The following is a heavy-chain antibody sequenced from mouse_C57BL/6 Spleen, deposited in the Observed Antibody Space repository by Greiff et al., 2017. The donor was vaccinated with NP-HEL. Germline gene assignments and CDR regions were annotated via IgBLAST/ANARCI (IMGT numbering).Heavy chain of an antibody. CDR1: GYTFTSYW. CDR3: ARSRVDYLDY. CDR2: IDANSGGT. J-gene: IGHJ2*01. V-gene: IGHV1-72*01. Sequence: QVQLQQPGAELVKPGASVKLSCKASGYTFTSYWMHWVKQRPGRGLEWIGRIDANSGGTKYNEKFKSKATLTVDKPSSTAYMQLSSLTSEDSAVYYCARSRVDYLDYWGQGTTLTVSS. D-gene: IGHD1-1*01.